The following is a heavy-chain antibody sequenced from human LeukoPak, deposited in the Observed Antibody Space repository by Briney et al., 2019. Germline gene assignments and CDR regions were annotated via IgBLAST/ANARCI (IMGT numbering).Heavy chain of an antibody. V-gene: IGHV3-23*01. J-gene: IGHJ4*02. CDR2: ISGSGGST. Sequence: PGGSLRLSCAASGFTFSSYAMSWVGQAPGKGREWVSAISGSGGSTYYADSVKGRFTISRDNSKNTLYLQMNSLRAEDTAVYYCAPGYSSSWYYDYWGQGTLVTVSS. D-gene: IGHD6-13*01. CDR3: APGYSSSWYYDY. CDR1: GFTFSSYA.